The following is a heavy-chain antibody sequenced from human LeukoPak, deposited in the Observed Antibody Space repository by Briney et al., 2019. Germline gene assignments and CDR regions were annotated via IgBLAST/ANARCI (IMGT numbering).Heavy chain of an antibody. CDR3: ARGMTNPFDY. J-gene: IGHJ4*02. CDR2: IYSGGST. CDR1: GFTVSTNY. V-gene: IGHV3-53*04. D-gene: IGHD4-11*01. Sequence: GGSLRRSCAASGFTVSTNYMSWVRQAPGKGLEWVSAIYSGGSTYYADSVKGRFTISRHNSENTLYLQMNSLRAEDTAVYYCARGMTNPFDYWGQGTLVTVSS.